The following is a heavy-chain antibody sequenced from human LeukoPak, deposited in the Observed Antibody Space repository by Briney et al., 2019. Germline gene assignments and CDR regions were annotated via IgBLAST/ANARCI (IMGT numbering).Heavy chain of an antibody. CDR3: AKDQSPWGAYYYDSSGYYDPLDY. CDR2: ISYDGSNK. D-gene: IGHD3-22*01. J-gene: IGHJ4*02. Sequence: GGSLRLSCAASGFTFSSYWMSWVRQAPGKGLEWVAVISYDGSNKYYADSVKGRFTISRDNSKNTLYLQMNSLRAEDTAVYYCAKDQSPWGAYYYDSSGYYDPLDYWGQGTLVTVSS. CDR1: GFTFSSYW. V-gene: IGHV3-30*18.